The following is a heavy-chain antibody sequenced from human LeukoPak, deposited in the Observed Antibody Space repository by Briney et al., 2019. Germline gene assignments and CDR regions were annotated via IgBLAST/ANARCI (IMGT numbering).Heavy chain of an antibody. CDR1: GYTFTGYY. Sequence: ASVKVSCKASGYTFTGYYMHWVRQAPGQGLEWMGWINPNSGGTNYAQKFQGRVTMTRDTSISTAYMELSRLRSDDTAVYYCARVVTLGYCSGGSCYRPYFDYWGQGTLVTVSS. J-gene: IGHJ4*02. V-gene: IGHV1-2*02. D-gene: IGHD2-15*01. CDR2: INPNSGGT. CDR3: ARVVTLGYCSGGSCYRPYFDY.